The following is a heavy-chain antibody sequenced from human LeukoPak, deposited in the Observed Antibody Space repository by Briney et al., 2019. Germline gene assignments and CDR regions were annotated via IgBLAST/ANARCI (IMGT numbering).Heavy chain of an antibody. CDR1: GYSISGGYY. CDR3: ARGRLYYYDSSGYSHDAFDI. J-gene: IGHJ3*02. Sequence: PSETLSLTCTVSGYSISGGYYWGWIRQPPGKGLEWIGSIYHSGSTYYNPSLKSRVTISVDTSKNQFSLKLSSVTAADTAVYYCARGRLYYYDSSGYSHDAFDIWGQGAMVTVSS. D-gene: IGHD3-22*01. CDR2: IYHSGST. V-gene: IGHV4-38-2*02.